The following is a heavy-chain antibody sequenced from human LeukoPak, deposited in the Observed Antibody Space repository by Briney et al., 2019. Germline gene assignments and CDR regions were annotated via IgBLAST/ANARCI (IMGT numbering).Heavy chain of an antibody. D-gene: IGHD1-26*01. V-gene: IGHV4-59*01. Sequence: SETLSLTCTVSGGSMTGSYWSWVRQSPGKGLEWSGYIYYSGTTNYNPPLKSRVTISVDTSKNQFSLKLTSVTAADTAVYFCARGGWSLDLWGRGTLVAVSS. CDR1: GGSMTGSY. J-gene: IGHJ2*01. CDR2: IYYSGTT. CDR3: ARGGWSLDL.